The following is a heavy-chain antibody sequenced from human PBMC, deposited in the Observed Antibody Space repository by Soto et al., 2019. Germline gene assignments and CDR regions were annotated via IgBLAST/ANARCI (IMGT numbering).Heavy chain of an antibody. D-gene: IGHD6-13*01. Sequence: GGSLRLSCVASGFTFSSYGMHWVRQAPGKGLEWVAVIWYDGSNKYYADSVKGRFTISRDNSKNTLYLQMNSLRAGDTAVYYCAGRGEHSSRWSQIDYWGQGALVTVSS. CDR3: AGRGEHSSRWSQIDY. J-gene: IGHJ4*02. V-gene: IGHV3-33*03. CDR2: IWYDGSNK. CDR1: GFTFSSYG.